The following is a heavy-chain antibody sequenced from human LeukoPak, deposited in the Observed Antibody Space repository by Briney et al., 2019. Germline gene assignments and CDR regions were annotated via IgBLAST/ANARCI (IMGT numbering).Heavy chain of an antibody. D-gene: IGHD6-6*01. CDR2: IYYSGST. CDR1: GGSISSSSYY. J-gene: IGHJ5*02. V-gene: IGHV4-39*07. CDR3: ARAGTSVAARITFDT. Sequence: SETLSLTCTVSGGSISSSSYYWGWIRQPPGKGLEWIGSIYYSGSTYYNPSLKSRVTISVDTSKNQFSLKLSSVTAADTAVYYCARAGTSVAARITFDTWGQGTLVTVSS.